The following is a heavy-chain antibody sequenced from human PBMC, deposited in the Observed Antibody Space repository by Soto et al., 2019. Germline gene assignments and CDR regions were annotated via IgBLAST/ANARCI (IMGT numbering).Heavy chain of an antibody. CDR2: MFHSGYT. Sequence: PSETLSLTCTVSGGSISSSSYYWGWIRQPPGKGLEWIGSMFHSGYTYYNPSLKSRATISVDTSKNQFSLKLSSVTAADTAVYYCARLPTGTTDLSWFDPWGQGTLVTVSS. V-gene: IGHV4-39*01. CDR1: GGSISSSSYY. D-gene: IGHD1-7*01. J-gene: IGHJ5*02. CDR3: ARLPTGTTDLSWFDP.